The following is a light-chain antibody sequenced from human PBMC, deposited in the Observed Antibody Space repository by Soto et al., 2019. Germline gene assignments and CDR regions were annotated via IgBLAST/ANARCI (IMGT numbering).Light chain of an antibody. J-gene: IGKJ1*01. Sequence: EIVMTQSPATLSVSPGERATLSSRASQSVSSNLAWYQQKPGQAPRLLIYGASTRATGIPARFSGSGSGTEFTLTISSLQSEDFAVYYCQQYNNWPAGTFGQGTKVEI. CDR2: GAS. CDR3: QQYNNWPAGT. V-gene: IGKV3-15*01. CDR1: QSVSSN.